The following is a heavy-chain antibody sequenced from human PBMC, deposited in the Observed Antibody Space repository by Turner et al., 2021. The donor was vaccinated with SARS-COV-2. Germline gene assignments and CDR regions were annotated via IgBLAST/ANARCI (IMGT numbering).Heavy chain of an antibody. Sequence: EVQLVESGGGLVKPGGSLRLSCAASGLTFSSYSMNWVRQAPGKGLEWVSSISSGSSYIYYADSVKGRFTISRDNAKNSLYLQMNSLRAEDTAVYYCARSPTAPGYYYDSSGYYTPYYFDYWGQGTLVTVSS. D-gene: IGHD3-22*01. J-gene: IGHJ4*02. V-gene: IGHV3-21*01. CDR1: GLTFSSYS. CDR2: ISSGSSYI. CDR3: ARSPTAPGYYYDSSGYYTPYYFDY.